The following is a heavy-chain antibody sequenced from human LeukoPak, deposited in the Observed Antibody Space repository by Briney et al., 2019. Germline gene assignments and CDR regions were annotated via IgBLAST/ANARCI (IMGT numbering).Heavy chain of an antibody. D-gene: IGHD1-1*01. CDR2: INTNGGRT. Sequence: GGSLRLSCAASGFTFSDYWMHWVRQAPGKGLVWVSRINTNGGRTNHADSVKGQFTISRDNAKNTLYLQMNSLRAEDTAVYYCARERGSGNYALDIWGQGTMVTVSS. CDR3: ARERGSGNYALDI. CDR1: GFTFSDYW. V-gene: IGHV3-74*01. J-gene: IGHJ3*02.